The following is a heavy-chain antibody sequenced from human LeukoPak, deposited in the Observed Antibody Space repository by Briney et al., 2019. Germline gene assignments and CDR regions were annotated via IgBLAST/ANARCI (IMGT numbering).Heavy chain of an antibody. CDR1: GYTFTGYY. Sequence: ASVKVSCKASGYTFTGYYMHWVRQAPGQGLEWMGWINPNSGGTNYAQKFQGRVTMTRDTSISTAYMELSRLRSDDTAVYYCARDFMIVVVDDAFDIWGQETMVTVSS. D-gene: IGHD3-22*01. V-gene: IGHV1-2*02. CDR3: ARDFMIVVVDDAFDI. J-gene: IGHJ3*02. CDR2: INPNSGGT.